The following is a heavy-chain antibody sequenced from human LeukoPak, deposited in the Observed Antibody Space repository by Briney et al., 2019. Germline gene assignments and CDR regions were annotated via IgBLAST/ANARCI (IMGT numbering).Heavy chain of an antibody. Sequence: ASVKVSCKVSGYTLTELSMHCVRQAPGKGLEWMGGFDPEDGETIYAQKFQGRVTMTEDTSTDTAYMELSSLRSEDTAVYYCATDPPWYSSGWYSFDYWGQGTLVTVSS. CDR2: FDPEDGET. J-gene: IGHJ4*02. D-gene: IGHD6-19*01. V-gene: IGHV1-24*01. CDR3: ATDPPWYSSGWYSFDY. CDR1: GYTLTELS.